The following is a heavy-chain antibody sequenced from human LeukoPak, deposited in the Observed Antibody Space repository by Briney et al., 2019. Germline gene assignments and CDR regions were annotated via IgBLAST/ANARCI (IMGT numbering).Heavy chain of an antibody. CDR2: IYYSGST. V-gene: IGHV4-39*01. Sequence: SETLSLTCTDSGGSISSNSYYWGWIRQPPGKGLEWIGSIYYSGSTYYNPSLKSRVTISVDTSKNQFSLKLSSVTAADTAVYYCARQQASYYDSSGYYSTNFDYWGQGTLVTVSS. CDR1: GGSISSNSYY. CDR3: ARQQASYYDSSGYYSTNFDY. J-gene: IGHJ4*02. D-gene: IGHD3-22*01.